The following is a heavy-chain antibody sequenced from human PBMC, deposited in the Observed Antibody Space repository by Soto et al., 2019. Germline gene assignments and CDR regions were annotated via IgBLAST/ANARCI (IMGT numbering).Heavy chain of an antibody. CDR3: AKDIAPAGDPVYSFGLDV. J-gene: IGHJ6*02. CDR2: ISYEGSSK. V-gene: IGHV3-30*18. D-gene: IGHD6-13*01. CDR1: GLTFSIYG. Sequence: QVQLVESGGGVVQPGRSLRLSCAVSGLTFSIYGMHWVRQAPGKGLEWVAFISYEGSSKYYADSVKGRFTISRDNSRNTLYLQMNSLRPEDTAVYYCAKDIAPAGDPVYSFGLDVWGQGTTVTVSS.